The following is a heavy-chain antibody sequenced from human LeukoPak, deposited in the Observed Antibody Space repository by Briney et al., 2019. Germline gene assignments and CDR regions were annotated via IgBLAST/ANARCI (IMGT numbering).Heavy chain of an antibody. Sequence: GGSLRLSCAASGFTFDDYAMHWVRQAPGKGREWVSGISWNSGSIGYADSVKGRFTISRDNAKNSLYLQMNSLRAEDTALYYCAKDRRARDIGGFDYWGQGTLVTVSS. J-gene: IGHJ4*02. CDR1: GFTFDDYA. CDR2: ISWNSGSI. V-gene: IGHV3-9*01. CDR3: AKDRRARDIGGFDY. D-gene: IGHD2-15*01.